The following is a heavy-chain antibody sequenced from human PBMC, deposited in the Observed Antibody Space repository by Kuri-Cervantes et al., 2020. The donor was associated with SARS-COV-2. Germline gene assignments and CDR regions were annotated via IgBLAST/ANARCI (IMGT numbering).Heavy chain of an antibody. D-gene: IGHD2-2*01. CDR1: GGSISSGDYD. J-gene: IGHJ5*02. CDR3: ARGIVVVPAAANWFDP. CDR2: IYYSGST. V-gene: IGHV4-30-4*08. Sequence: SETLSLTCTVSGGSISSGDYDWSWVRQPPGKGLEWIGYIYYSGSTYYNPSLKSRVTISVDTSKNQFSLKLSSVTAADTAVYYCARGIVVVPAAANWFDPWGQGTLVTVSS.